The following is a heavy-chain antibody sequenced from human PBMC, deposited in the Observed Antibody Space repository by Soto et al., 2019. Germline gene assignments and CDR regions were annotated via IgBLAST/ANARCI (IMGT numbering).Heavy chain of an antibody. CDR1: GYSFTSHG. CDR2: ISAYNGNT. V-gene: IGHV1-18*01. D-gene: IGHD3-22*01. CDR3: ASGTNYYDSSGFFDY. J-gene: IGHJ4*02. Sequence: GASVKVSCTACGYSFTSHGISWVRRAPGQGLEWMGWISAYNGNTNYAQKLQGRVTMTTDTSTSTAYMELRSLGSDDTAVYYCASGTNYYDSSGFFDYWGQGTLVTVSS.